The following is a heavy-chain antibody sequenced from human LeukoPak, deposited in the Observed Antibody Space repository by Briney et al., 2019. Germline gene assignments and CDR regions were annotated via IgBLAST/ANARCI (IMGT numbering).Heavy chain of an antibody. V-gene: IGHV3-7*01. D-gene: IGHD3-10*01. Sequence: PGGSLRLSCAASGFTFNSYWMTWVRQPPGKGLEWVASIKKDGNDKYYVDPVKGRFTISRDNARSSLSLQMNSLRVEDTALYYCARGRDHSWFGEIWDYAFDIWGQGTMVTVSS. CDR1: GFTFNSYW. J-gene: IGHJ3*02. CDR2: IKKDGNDK. CDR3: ARGRDHSWFGEIWDYAFDI.